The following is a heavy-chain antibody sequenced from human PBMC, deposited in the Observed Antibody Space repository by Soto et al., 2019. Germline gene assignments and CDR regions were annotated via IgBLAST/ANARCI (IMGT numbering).Heavy chain of an antibody. CDR1: GATFSSYS. V-gene: IGHV1-69*01. J-gene: IGHJ4*02. CDR2: IIPIFGTA. CDR3: ARDGGRHSGGIDY. D-gene: IGHD1-26*01. Sequence: QVQLVQSGAEVKKPGSSVKVSCKASGATFSSYSINGGRQAPGQGLEWMGEIIPIFGTANYAQKFQGRVTITADESTSTAYMELSSLRSEDTAVYYCARDGGRHSGGIDYWGQGTLVTVSS.